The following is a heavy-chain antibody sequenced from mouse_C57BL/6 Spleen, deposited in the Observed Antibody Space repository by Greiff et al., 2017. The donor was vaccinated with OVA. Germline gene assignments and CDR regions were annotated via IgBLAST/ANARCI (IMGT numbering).Heavy chain of an antibody. J-gene: IGHJ2*01. CDR1: GYAFTNYL. Sequence: QVQLQQSGAELVRPGTSVKVSCQASGYAFTNYLLEWVKQRPGQGLEWIGVINPGSGGTNYNEKFKGKATLTADKSSSTAYMQLSSLTSEDSAVYCCARGDSYYCDYWGQGTTLTVSS. V-gene: IGHV1-54*01. CDR3: ARGDSYYCDY. CDR2: INPGSGGT.